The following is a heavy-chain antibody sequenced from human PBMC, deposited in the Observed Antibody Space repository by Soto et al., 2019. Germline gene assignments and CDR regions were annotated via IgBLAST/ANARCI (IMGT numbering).Heavy chain of an antibody. CDR3: ARDLARAYYDILTGYTTGGGMDV. V-gene: IGHV1-2*04. D-gene: IGHD3-9*01. Sequence: ASVKVSCKASGYTFTGYYMHWVRQAPGEGLEWMGWINPNSGGTNYAQKFQGWVTMTRDTSISTAYMELGRLRSDDTAVYYCARDLARAYYDILTGYTTGGGMDVWGQGTTVTVSS. CDR1: GYTFTGYY. CDR2: INPNSGGT. J-gene: IGHJ6*02.